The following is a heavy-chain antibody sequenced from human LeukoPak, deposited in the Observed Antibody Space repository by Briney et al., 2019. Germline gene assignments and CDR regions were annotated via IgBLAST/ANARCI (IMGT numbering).Heavy chain of an antibody. CDR2: ISSSSSYI. V-gene: IGHV3-21*01. D-gene: IGHD1-26*01. CDR1: GFTFSSYW. Sequence: GGSPRLSCAASGFTFSSYWMIWIRQAPGKGLEWVSSISSSSSYIYYADSVKGRFTISRDNAKNSLYLQMNSLRAEDTAVYYCARDSGSPNYYFDYWGQGTLVTVSS. J-gene: IGHJ4*02. CDR3: ARDSGSPNYYFDY.